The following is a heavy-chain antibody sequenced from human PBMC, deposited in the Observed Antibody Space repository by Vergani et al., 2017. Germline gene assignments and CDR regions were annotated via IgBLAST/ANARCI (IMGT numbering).Heavy chain of an antibody. CDR1: GFTFSSND. J-gene: IGHJ6*04. Sequence: VQLVEWGGGVVQPGGSLRLSCTVSGFTFSSNDFHWVRQTAGKGLEWVSSIGVDGDRYYSDSVKGRFTISRDNGQSYLYLDMDNLRVEDTAVYFCAKEFCGTGNCYGWNHLEVWGEGTSVTVSS. D-gene: IGHD1-1*01. V-gene: IGHV3-13*01. CDR3: AKEFCGTGNCYGWNHLEV. CDR2: IGVDGDR.